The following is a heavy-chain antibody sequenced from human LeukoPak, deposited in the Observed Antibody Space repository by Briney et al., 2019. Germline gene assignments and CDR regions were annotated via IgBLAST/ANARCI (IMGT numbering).Heavy chain of an antibody. J-gene: IGHJ6*03. CDR2: IYYTGST. CDR3: ARDRVGQQLVGRKYYYYMDV. CDR1: GGSVSDYY. Sequence: SETLSLTCTISGGSVSDYYWSWIRQSPGKGLEWIGYIYYTGSTTYNPSLKSRVTMSADTSKNQFSLKLSSVTAADTAVYYCARDRVGQQLVGRKYYYYMDVWGKGTTVTISS. D-gene: IGHD6-13*01. V-gene: IGHV4-59*02.